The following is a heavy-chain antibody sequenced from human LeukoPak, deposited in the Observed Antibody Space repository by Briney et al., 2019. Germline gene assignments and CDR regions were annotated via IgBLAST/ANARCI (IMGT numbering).Heavy chain of an antibody. CDR2: ISGSGGST. V-gene: IGHV3-23*01. Sequence: GGSLRLSCAASGFTFSSYAMSWVRQAPGKGLEWVSAISGSGGSTYYADSVKGRFTISRDNSKNTLYLQMNSLRAEDTAVYYCTKDQRPITMIVVVLYYFDYWGQGTLVTVSS. CDR3: TKDQRPITMIVVVLYYFDY. J-gene: IGHJ4*02. CDR1: GFTFSSYA. D-gene: IGHD3-22*01.